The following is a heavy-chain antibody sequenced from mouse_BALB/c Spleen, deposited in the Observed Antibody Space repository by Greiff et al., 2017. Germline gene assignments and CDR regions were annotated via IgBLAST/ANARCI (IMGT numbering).Heavy chain of an antibody. Sequence: EVKLMESGPGLVKPSQSLSLTCTVTGYSITSDYAWNWIRQFPGNKLEWMGYISYSGSTSYNPSLKSRISITRDTSKNQFFLQLNSVTTEDTATYYCARGYYGSSYWYFDVWGAGTTVTVSS. CDR1: GYSITSDYA. V-gene: IGHV3-2*02. CDR2: ISYSGST. CDR3: ARGYYGSSYWYFDV. D-gene: IGHD1-1*01. J-gene: IGHJ1*01.